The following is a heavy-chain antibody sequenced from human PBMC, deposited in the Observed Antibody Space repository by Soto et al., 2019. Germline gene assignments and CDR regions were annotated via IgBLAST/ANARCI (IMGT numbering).Heavy chain of an antibody. CDR3: ATIPMIGVNWYFDL. CDR1: GGSISSGGYY. V-gene: IGHV4-31*03. J-gene: IGHJ2*01. D-gene: IGHD3-22*01. CDR2: IYYSGST. Sequence: QVQLQESGPGLVKPSQTLSLTCTVSGGSISSGGYYWSWIRQHPGKGLEWIGYIYYSGSTYYNPSLKSRVTISVDTSKNQFSLKLSSVTAADTAVYYCATIPMIGVNWYFDLWGRGTLVTVSS.